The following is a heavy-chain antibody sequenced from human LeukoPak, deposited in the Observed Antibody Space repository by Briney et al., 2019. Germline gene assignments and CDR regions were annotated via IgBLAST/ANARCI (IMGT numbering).Heavy chain of an antibody. CDR1: GFTFSSYA. D-gene: IGHD3-10*01. CDR3: ANELYYYGSGSYTFDY. V-gene: IGHV3-23*01. Sequence: SGGSLRLSCAASGFTFSSYAMSCVRQAPGKGLEWVSAISGSGGSTYYADSVKGRFTISRDNSKNTLYLQMNSLRAEDTAVYYCANELYYYGSGSYTFDYGGQGTLVTVSS. J-gene: IGHJ4*02. CDR2: ISGSGGST.